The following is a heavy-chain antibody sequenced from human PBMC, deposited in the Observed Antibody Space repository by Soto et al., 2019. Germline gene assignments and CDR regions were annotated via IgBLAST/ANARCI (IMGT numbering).Heavy chain of an antibody. Sequence: SVNVSFKASGGTFSSYALSWVRQAPGQGLEWMGGIIPIFGTANYAQKFQGRVTITADESTSTAYMELSSLRSEDTAVYYCARDDSSGYQTYYYYGLDVWGQ. V-gene: IGHV1-69*13. CDR3: ARDDSSGYQTYYYYGLDV. J-gene: IGHJ6*02. CDR2: IIPIFGTA. CDR1: GGTFSSYA. D-gene: IGHD3-22*01.